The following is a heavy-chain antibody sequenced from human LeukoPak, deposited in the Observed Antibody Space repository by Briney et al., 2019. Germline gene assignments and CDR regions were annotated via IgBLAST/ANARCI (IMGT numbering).Heavy chain of an antibody. Sequence: SVKVSCKASGGTFSSYTISWVRQAPGQGLGWMGRIIPILGIANYAQKFQGRVTITADESTSTAYMELSSLRSEDTAVYYCARGAPYTVTTTPPDYWGQGTLVTVSS. D-gene: IGHD4-17*01. V-gene: IGHV1-69*02. CDR3: ARGAPYTVTTTPPDY. J-gene: IGHJ4*02. CDR2: IIPILGIA. CDR1: GGTFSSYT.